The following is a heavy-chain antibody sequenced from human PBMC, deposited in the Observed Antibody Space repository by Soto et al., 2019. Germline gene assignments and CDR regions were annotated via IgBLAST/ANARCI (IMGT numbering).Heavy chain of an antibody. V-gene: IGHV1-3*01. D-gene: IGHD2-2*01. CDR2: INAGNGNT. Sequence: ASVKVSCKASGYTFTSYAMHWVRQAPGQRLEWMGWINAGNGNTKYSQKFQGRVTITRDTSASTAYMELSSLRSEDTAVYYCARVGYCSSTSCYLPFDYWGQGTLVTVSS. J-gene: IGHJ4*02. CDR1: GYTFTSYA. CDR3: ARVGYCSSTSCYLPFDY.